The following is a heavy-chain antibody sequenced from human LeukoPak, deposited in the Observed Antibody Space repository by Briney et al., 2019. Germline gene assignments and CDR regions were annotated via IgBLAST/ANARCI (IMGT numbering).Heavy chain of an antibody. CDR2: INAGNGNT. J-gene: IGHJ5*02. V-gene: IGHV1-3*01. Sequence: GASVKVSCKASGYTFTSYAMHWVRQAPGQRLEWMGWINAGNGNTKYSQKFQGRVTITRDTSASTAYMELSSLRSEDTAVYYCAREGYCSGGSCYYLNWFDPWGQGTLVTVSS. CDR3: AREGYCSGGSCYYLNWFDP. D-gene: IGHD2-15*01. CDR1: GYTFTSYA.